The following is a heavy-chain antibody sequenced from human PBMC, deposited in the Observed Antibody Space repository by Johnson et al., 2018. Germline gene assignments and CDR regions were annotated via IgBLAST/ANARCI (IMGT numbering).Heavy chain of an antibody. CDR1: GFTFSNAW. V-gene: IGHV3-15*01. Sequence: VRLVQSGGGLVKPGGSLRLSCAASGFTFSNAWMSWVRQAPGKGLEWVGRIKSKTDGGTTDYAAPVKGKFNISRDDPKNTLYLTRNSLKTEDPAVYYRTTGELGGGPTFYIWGQGTMVTVSS. J-gene: IGHJ3*02. D-gene: IGHD3-16*01. CDR3: TTGELGGGPTFYI. CDR2: IKSKTDGGTT.